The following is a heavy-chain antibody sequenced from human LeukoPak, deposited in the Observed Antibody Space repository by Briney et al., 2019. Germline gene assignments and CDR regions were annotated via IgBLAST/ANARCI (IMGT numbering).Heavy chain of an antibody. CDR3: TGGTTVTTLDY. Sequence: PGGSLKHSCVASGFTFSGSAMHWGRQASGKGREWGARIRSKAGSYATEYAASVKGRFTISREDSKNTAYLQMNSLKTEDTAVYYCTGGTTVTTLDYWGQGTLVTVSS. J-gene: IGHJ4*02. V-gene: IGHV3-73*01. CDR1: GFTFSGSA. CDR2: IRSKAGSYAT. D-gene: IGHD4-17*01.